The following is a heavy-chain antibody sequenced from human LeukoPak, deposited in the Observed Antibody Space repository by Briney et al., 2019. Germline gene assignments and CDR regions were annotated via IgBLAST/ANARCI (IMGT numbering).Heavy chain of an antibody. V-gene: IGHV1-18*01. Sequence: ASVKVSCKASGYTFTSYGISWVRQAPGQGLEWMGWISAYNGNTNYAQKLQGRVTMTTDTSTSTAYMELRSLRSDDTAVYYCARDPVLHYYDSSGPGGFDYWGQGTLVTVSS. D-gene: IGHD3-22*01. CDR1: GYTFTSYG. J-gene: IGHJ4*02. CDR2: ISAYNGNT. CDR3: ARDPVLHYYDSSGPGGFDY.